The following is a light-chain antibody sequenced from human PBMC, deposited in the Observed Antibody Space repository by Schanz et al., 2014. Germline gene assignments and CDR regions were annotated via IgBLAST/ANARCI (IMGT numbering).Light chain of an antibody. Sequence: EIVMTQSPATLSVSPGERATLSCRASQSVSSNLAWYQQKPGQAPRLLIYGASIRATGIPDRFSGSGSGTDFTLTISSLQAEDVAVYYCQHYNNWPPYTFGQGTKVEIK. J-gene: IGKJ2*01. CDR1: QSVSSN. CDR2: GAS. CDR3: QHYNNWPPYT. V-gene: IGKV3-15*01.